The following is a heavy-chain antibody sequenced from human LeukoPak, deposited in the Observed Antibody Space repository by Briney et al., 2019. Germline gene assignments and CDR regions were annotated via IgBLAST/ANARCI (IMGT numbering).Heavy chain of an antibody. D-gene: IGHD2/OR15-2a*01. V-gene: IGHV3-53*01. CDR2: IYNSGNT. J-gene: IGHJ4*02. Sequence: GGSLRLSCAASGFTVSTNYMTWVRQAPGKELECVSVIYNSGNTYYADSVKGRFTISRDSSKNTLFLQMNSLRAEDTAVYYCARVSYGDWGQGTLVTVSS. CDR3: ARVSYGD. CDR1: GFTVSTNY.